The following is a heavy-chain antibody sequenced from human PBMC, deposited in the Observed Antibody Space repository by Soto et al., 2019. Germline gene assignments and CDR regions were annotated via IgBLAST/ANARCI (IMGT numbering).Heavy chain of an antibody. CDR2: LSGRGSST. V-gene: IGHV3-23*01. CDR1: GFTFSSYA. Sequence: PGGSLRLSCAASGFTFSSYAMSWVRQAPGKGLEWVSALSGRGSSTYYGDSVKGRFTISRDNSKNTLYLQMNSLRAEDTAVYYCANVKDQHTSGWYFWFNTWGQGTLVTVSS. D-gene: IGHD6-19*01. CDR3: ANVKDQHTSGWYFWFNT. J-gene: IGHJ5*02.